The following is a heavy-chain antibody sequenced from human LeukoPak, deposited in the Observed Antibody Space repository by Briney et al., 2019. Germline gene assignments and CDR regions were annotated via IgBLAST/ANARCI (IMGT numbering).Heavy chain of an antibody. V-gene: IGHV3-23*01. D-gene: IGHD3-22*01. CDR2: ICGSGGST. Sequence: GGSLRLSCAASGFTFSSYAMSWVRQAPGKGLEWVPAICGSGGSTYFADSVKGRFTISRDNSKNTLYLQMNSLRAEDTAVYYCARKFNSDISEYWFEFDHWGLGTLVTVSS. CDR1: GFTFSSYA. J-gene: IGHJ4*02. CDR3: ARKFNSDISEYWFEFDH.